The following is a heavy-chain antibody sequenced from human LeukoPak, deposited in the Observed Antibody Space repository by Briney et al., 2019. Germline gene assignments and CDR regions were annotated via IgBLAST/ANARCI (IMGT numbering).Heavy chain of an antibody. CDR2: INPSGGST. CDR3: AMYYYDTSGPYVGAFDI. CDR1: GYTFTSYY. Sequence: VASVKVSCKASGYTFTSYYMHWVRQAPGQGLEWMGIINPSGGSTSYAQKFQGRVTMTRDTSTSTVYMELSSLRSEDTAMYYCAMYYYDTSGPYVGAFDIWGQGTMVTVSS. J-gene: IGHJ3*02. V-gene: IGHV1-46*01. D-gene: IGHD3-22*01.